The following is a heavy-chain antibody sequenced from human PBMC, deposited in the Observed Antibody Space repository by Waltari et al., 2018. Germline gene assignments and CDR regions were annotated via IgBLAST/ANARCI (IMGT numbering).Heavy chain of an antibody. D-gene: IGHD3-10*01. J-gene: IGHJ4*02. CDR2: ITAYNGNT. CDR1: DYTFRNHL. CDR3: VKETAYGYYFDN. Sequence: IQVVQSGHEVRNPGASVKVSCRGSDYTFRNHLIAWVRQAPGQGLEWVGLITAYNGNTQYAQNLQGRVTLTTDTSTNTVYMELKSLTSGDTAVYYCVKETAYGYYFDNWGQGTLVSVSS. V-gene: IGHV1-18*01.